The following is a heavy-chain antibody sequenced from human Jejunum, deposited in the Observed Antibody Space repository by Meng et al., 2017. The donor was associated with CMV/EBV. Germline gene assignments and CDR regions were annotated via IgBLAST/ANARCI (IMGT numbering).Heavy chain of an antibody. V-gene: IGHV4-30-4*08. CDR3: ASYYYDASGHNWFDA. CDR2: ISYSGST. CDR1: GGPISSGDYY. Sequence: SGGPISSGDYYWRWIPQAPGEGLESIGYISYSGSTYYNPSLKTRITISIDTSKAQFSLKMSSVTAADTAVYYCASYYYDASGHNWFDAWGRGILVTVSS. J-gene: IGHJ5*02. D-gene: IGHD3-22*01.